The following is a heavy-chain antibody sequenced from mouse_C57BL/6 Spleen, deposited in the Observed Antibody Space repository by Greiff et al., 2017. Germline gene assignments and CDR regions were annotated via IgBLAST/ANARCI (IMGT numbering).Heavy chain of an antibody. J-gene: IGHJ1*03. CDR3: ARSDGYYGYFDV. D-gene: IGHD2-3*01. Sequence: LEESGPELVKPGASVKISCKASGYAFSSSWMNWVKQRPGKGLEWIGRIYPGDGDTNYNGKFKGKATLTADKSSSTAYMQLSSLTSEDSAVYFCARSDGYYGYFDVWGTGTTVTVSS. CDR1: GYAFSSSW. CDR2: IYPGDGDT. V-gene: IGHV1-82*01.